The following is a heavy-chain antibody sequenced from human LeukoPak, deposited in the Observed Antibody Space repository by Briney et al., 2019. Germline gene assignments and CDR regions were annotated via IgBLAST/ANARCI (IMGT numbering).Heavy chain of an antibody. CDR1: GFTFNYYA. J-gene: IGHJ4*02. V-gene: IGHV3-23*01. D-gene: IGHD5-18*01. CDR3: ARHDSFIPY. CDR2: ISDNEGTT. Sequence: GGSLRLSCAASGFTFNYYAMSWVRQAPGKGLEWVSGISDNEGTTYYTDSVKGRFTISRDDTKNTVYLQMNNLRADDTAVYFCARHDSFIPYWGQGTLVTVSS.